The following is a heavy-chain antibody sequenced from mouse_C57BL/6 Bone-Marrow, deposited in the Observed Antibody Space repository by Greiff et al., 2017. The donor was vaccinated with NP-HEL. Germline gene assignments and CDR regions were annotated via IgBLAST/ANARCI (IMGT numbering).Heavy chain of an antibody. CDR1: GFTFSSYA. D-gene: IGHD2-10*01. J-gene: IGHJ2*01. CDR3: ASLAYYGNYVGGY. Sequence: EVMLVESGGGLVKPGGSLKLSCAASGFTFSSYAMSWVRQTPEKRLEWVATISDGGSYTYYPDNVKGRFTIYRDNAKNNLYLQMSHLKSEDTAMYYCASLAYYGNYVGGYWGQGTTLTVSS. CDR2: ISDGGSYT. V-gene: IGHV5-4*03.